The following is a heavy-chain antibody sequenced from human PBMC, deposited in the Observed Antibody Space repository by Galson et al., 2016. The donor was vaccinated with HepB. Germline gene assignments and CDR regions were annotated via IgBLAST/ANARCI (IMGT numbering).Heavy chain of an antibody. CDR2: IYSDGRT. D-gene: IGHD6-19*01. Sequence: SLRLSCAASGLTFSSYAMSWVRQAPGKGLEWVSVIYSDGRTYYADSVKGRFTISRDNSKNTVYLQMNNLRAEDTAVYYCAKNGGWYGAGYFDYWGQGTLVTVSS. CDR3: AKNGGWYGAGYFDY. CDR1: GLTFSSYA. J-gene: IGHJ4*02. V-gene: IGHV3-66*01.